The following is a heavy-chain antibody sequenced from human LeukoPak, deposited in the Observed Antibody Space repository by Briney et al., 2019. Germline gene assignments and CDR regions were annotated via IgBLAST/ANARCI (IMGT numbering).Heavy chain of an antibody. D-gene: IGHD3-3*01. CDR1: GFIFSNYW. CDR2: IKKDGSET. J-gene: IGHJ4*02. Sequence: PGGSLRLSCAASGFIFSNYWMRWVRRAPGKGLEWVANIKKDGSETYYVDSGRGRFTISRDNAEKSLYLQMNSLRVEDTSVYYCARDFWGAYRFGYFDYWGQGTLVTVSS. V-gene: IGHV3-7*01. CDR3: ARDFWGAYRFGYFDY.